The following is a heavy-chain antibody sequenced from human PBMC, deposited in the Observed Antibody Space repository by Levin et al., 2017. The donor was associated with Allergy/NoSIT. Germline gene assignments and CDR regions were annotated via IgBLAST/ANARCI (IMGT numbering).Heavy chain of an antibody. V-gene: IGHV4-59*01. CDR3: ARASYYGSSPYYYYYMDV. D-gene: IGHD3-10*01. J-gene: IGHJ6*03. CDR1: GGSITTYY. Sequence: PSETLSLTCTVSGGSITTYYWSWIRQPPGKGLEWIGHVYYSGSTKYNPSLKSRVTISLDTSMNQFSLRLSSVTAADTAVYYCARASYYGSSPYYYYYMDVWGKGTTVTVSS. CDR2: VYYSGST.